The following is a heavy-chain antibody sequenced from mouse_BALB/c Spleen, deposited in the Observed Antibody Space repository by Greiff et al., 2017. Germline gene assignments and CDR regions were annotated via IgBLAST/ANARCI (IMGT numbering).Heavy chain of an antibody. J-gene: IGHJ2*01. CDR1: GFTFSSYA. Sequence: EVQLVESGGGLVKPGGSLKLSCAASGFTFSSYAMSWVRQSPEKRLEWVAEISSGGSYTYYPDTVTGRFTISRDNAKNTLYLEMSSLRSEDTAMYYCASDRDCNYYFDYWGQGTTLTVSS. CDR3: ASDRDCNYYFDY. V-gene: IGHV5-9-4*01. D-gene: IGHD2-1*01. CDR2: ISSGGSYT.